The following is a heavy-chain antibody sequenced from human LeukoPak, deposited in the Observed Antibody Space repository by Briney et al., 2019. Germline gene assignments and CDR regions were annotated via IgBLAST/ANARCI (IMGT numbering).Heavy chain of an antibody. CDR1: GGSISSSSYY. Sequence: SETLSLTCTVSGGSISSSSYYWGWIRQPPGKGLEWIGSIYYSGSTYYNPSLKSRVTISVDTSKNQFSLKLSSVTAADTAVYYCARDGYGDYVPWGQGTLVTVSS. J-gene: IGHJ5*02. V-gene: IGHV4-39*07. D-gene: IGHD4-17*01. CDR3: ARDGYGDYVP. CDR2: IYYSGST.